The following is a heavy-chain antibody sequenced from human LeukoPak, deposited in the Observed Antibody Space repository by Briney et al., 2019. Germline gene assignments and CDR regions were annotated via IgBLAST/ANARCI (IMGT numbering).Heavy chain of an antibody. Sequence: GRSLTLSCAASGFTFSSYAMHWVRQAPGKGLESVASISYDGNIKYYADSVKGRFTISRNNSRNTLFLQITSLKIDDTAVFYCARNLGGLVGATSLDYWGQGTLITVSS. CDR1: GFTFSSYA. CDR2: ISYDGNIK. V-gene: IGHV3-30*04. J-gene: IGHJ4*02. D-gene: IGHD1-26*01. CDR3: ARNLGGLVGATSLDY.